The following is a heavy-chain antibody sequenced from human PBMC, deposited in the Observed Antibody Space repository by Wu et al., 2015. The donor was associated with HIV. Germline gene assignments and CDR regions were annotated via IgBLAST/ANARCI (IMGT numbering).Heavy chain of an antibody. CDR3: ARHGPKISFDY. CDR2: VYFSGTT. CDR1: GASIDSYY. V-gene: IGHV4-59*08. J-gene: IGHJ4*02. Sequence: QVQLQESGPGLVKPSETLSLICSVSGASIDSYYWSWIRQAPGKGLEWIGYVYFSGTTNYNPSLETRVTISVDTSKNELSLKLSSVTAADTAVYYCARHGPKISFDYWGQGTLVAVSS.